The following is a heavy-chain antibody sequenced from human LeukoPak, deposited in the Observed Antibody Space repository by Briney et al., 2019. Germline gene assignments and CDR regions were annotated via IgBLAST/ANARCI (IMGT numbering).Heavy chain of an antibody. CDR1: RYPFTLYC. D-gene: IGHD2-2*01. Sequence: GESLKISCKRSRYPFTLYCTRWARQMPGKGLEWVGIIYPGDSDPRYSPSFQGQVTISADKSISTAYLQWSSLKASDSAMYYCARHGLRSCRFGCVSRGQGTLVTVSS. V-gene: IGHV5-51*01. J-gene: IGHJ4*02. CDR2: IYPGDSDP. CDR3: ARHGLRSCRFGCVS.